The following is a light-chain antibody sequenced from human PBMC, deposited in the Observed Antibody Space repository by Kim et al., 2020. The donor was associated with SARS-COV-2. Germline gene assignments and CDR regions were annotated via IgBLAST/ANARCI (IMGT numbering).Light chain of an antibody. Sequence: RVTITCTGSSYNIGAGYDVHWYQQLPGTAPKLLIYGNSNRPSGVPDRFSGSKSGTSASLAITGLQAEDEADYYCQSYDSSLSGWVFGGGTQLTVL. CDR1: SYNIGAGYD. CDR3: QSYDSSLSGWV. J-gene: IGLJ3*02. CDR2: GNS. V-gene: IGLV1-40*01.